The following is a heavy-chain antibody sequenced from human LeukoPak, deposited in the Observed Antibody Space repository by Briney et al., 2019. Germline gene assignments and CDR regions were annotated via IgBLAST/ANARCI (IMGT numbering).Heavy chain of an antibody. J-gene: IGHJ4*02. D-gene: IGHD4-23*01. V-gene: IGHV3-7*03. CDR1: GFTFSDYD. CDR2: INQDASGA. CDR3: ARGLRWPDF. Sequence: PGGSLRLSCAASGFTFSDYDIHWVRQAPGKGPEWVANINQDASGASYVDSVRGRFTISRDNAKESVYLQMNSLRADDTAIYYCARGLRWPDFWGQGTLVTVSS.